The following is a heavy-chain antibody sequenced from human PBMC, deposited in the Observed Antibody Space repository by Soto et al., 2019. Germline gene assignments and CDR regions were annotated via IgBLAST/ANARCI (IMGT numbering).Heavy chain of an antibody. CDR3: ARERVLIAARINYYYGMDV. CDR1: GYTFTGYY. CDR2: INPNSGGT. V-gene: IGHV1-2*04. D-gene: IGHD6-6*01. Sequence: ASVKVSCKASGYTFTGYYMHWVRQAPGHGLEWMGWINPNSGGTNYAQKFQGWVTMTRDTSISTAYMELSRLRSDDTAVYYCARERVLIAARINYYYGMDVWGQGTTVTVSS. J-gene: IGHJ6*02.